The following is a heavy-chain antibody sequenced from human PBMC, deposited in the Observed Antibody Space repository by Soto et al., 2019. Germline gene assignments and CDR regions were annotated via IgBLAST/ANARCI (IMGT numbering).Heavy chain of an antibody. V-gene: IGHV3-15*01. CDR3: TTPTSYYGDYVEGFFDY. D-gene: IGHD4-17*01. CDR1: GFTFSNAW. Sequence: EVQLVESGGGLVKPGGSLRLSCAASGFTFSNAWMSWVRQAPGKGLEWVGRIKSKTDGGTTDYAAPVKGRFTISRDDSKNTLYLQMNSLKTEDTAVYYCTTPTSYYGDYVEGFFDYWGQGTLVTVSS. CDR2: IKSKTDGGTT. J-gene: IGHJ4*02.